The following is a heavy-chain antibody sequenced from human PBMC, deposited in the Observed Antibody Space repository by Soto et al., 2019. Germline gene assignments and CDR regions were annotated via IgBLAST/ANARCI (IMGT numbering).Heavy chain of an antibody. J-gene: IGHJ6*03. CDR1: GGSISSXX. D-gene: IGHD2-2*01. CDR2: XXXSGSA. Sequence: SETLSLTXTVSGGSISSXXXXXXXQPPGKGLEWIXXXXXSGSATXNPSLKCXVTISVDTSKNQFSLKLSSVTAADTAVYYCXRTRSEXQLLFXXXXXXMDVWGKGTTVTVSS. V-gene: IGHV4-59*01. CDR3: XRTRSEXQLLFXXXXXXMDV.